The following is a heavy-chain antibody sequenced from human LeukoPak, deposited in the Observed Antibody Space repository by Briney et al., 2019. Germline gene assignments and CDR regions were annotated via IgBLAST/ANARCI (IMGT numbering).Heavy chain of an antibody. V-gene: IGHV1-69*01. Sequence: GSSVKVSCKASGGTFSSYAISWVRQAPGQGLEWMGGIIPIFGTANYAQKFQGRVTITADESTSTAYMELSSLRSEDTAVYYCARDPWNYFAFDIWGQGTMVTVSS. D-gene: IGHD1-7*01. CDR1: GGTFSSYA. CDR2: IIPIFGTA. J-gene: IGHJ3*02. CDR3: ARDPWNYFAFDI.